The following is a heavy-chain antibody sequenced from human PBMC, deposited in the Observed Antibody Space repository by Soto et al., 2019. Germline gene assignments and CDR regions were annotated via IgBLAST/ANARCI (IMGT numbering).Heavy chain of an antibody. V-gene: IGHV4-39*01. CDR2: IYYSGST. CDR1: VGSIISSSYY. Sequence: SETLSLTCTFSVGSIISSSYYWGWIRQPPGKGLEWIGSIYYSGSTYYNPSLKSRVTISVDTSKNQFPLKLSSVTAADTAVYYCAGRSGADWGQGTLVTVSS. D-gene: IGHD3-10*01. CDR3: AGRSGAD. J-gene: IGHJ4*02.